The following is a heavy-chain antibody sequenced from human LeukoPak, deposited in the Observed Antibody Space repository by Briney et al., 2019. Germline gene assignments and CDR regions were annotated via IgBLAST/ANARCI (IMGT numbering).Heavy chain of an antibody. CDR1: GYSFTSYW. CDR2: IYPGDSDT. V-gene: IGHV5-51*01. CDR3: ARLWFGELSNAFDI. D-gene: IGHD3-10*01. J-gene: IGHJ3*02. Sequence: ASVKVSCKASGYSFTSYWIGWMRQMPGKGLEWMGIIYPGDSDTRYSPSFQGQVTISADKSISTAYLQWSSLKASDTAMYYCARLWFGELSNAFDIWGQGTMVTVSS.